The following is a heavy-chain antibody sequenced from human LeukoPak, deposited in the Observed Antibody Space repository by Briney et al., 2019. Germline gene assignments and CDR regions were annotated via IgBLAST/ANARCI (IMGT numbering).Heavy chain of an antibody. Sequence: GGSLRLSCAASGITFSSYSMNWVRQAPGKGLEWVSYISSSSSTIYYADSVKGRFTISRDNSKNTLYLQMNSLRAEDTAVYYCARGISAVVPRAFDLWGQGTMVTVSS. CDR2: ISSSSSTI. CDR1: GITFSSYS. V-gene: IGHV3-48*01. CDR3: ARGISAVVPRAFDL. D-gene: IGHD2-15*01. J-gene: IGHJ3*01.